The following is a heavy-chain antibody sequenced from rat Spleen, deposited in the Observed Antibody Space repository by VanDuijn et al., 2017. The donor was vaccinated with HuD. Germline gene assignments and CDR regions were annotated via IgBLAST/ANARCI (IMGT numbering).Heavy chain of an antibody. D-gene: IGHD1-11*01. CDR3: GRRDYGGYGDH. CDR1: GFTFSGYW. V-gene: IGHV5-58*01. Sequence: EVQLVETGGGLVQPGESLKLSCVASGFTFSGYWIYWIRQAPGEGLEWVSSISPDGGSTYYPDSVKGRFTISRDNAKNTVYLQMDSLRSEDTAIYYCGRRDYGGYGDHWGQGVMVTVSS. J-gene: IGHJ2*01. CDR2: ISPDGGST.